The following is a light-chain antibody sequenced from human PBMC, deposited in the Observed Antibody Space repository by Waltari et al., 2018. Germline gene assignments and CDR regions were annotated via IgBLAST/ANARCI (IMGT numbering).Light chain of an antibody. CDR2: TES. CDR3: QQYASYWYN. J-gene: IGKJ2*01. Sequence: DIQMTQSPSTLSASIGDRVTITCRASRSITTWLAWYQQKPGKAPKLLINTESRLESGVPSRFSGSGSGTDFTLTISSLQPDDFATYYCQQYASYWYNFGQGTKL. CDR1: RSITTW. V-gene: IGKV1-5*03.